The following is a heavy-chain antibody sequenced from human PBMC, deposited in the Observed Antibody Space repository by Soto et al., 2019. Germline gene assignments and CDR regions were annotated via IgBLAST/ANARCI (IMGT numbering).Heavy chain of an antibody. V-gene: IGHV3-30-3*01. D-gene: IGHD3-3*01. J-gene: IGHJ4*02. CDR1: GFTFTSYA. Sequence: QVQVVESGGGVVQPGRSLRLSCAASGFTFTSYAMHWVRQAPGKGLEWVAAISYDGSNKYYADSVKGRFTISRDNSKNTLYLQMNSLRAEDTAVFYCARVPVTISGLPDYWGQGTLVTVSS. CDR3: ARVPVTISGLPDY. CDR2: ISYDGSNK.